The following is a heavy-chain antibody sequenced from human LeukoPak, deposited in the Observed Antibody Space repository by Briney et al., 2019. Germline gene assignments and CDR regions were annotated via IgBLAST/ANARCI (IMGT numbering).Heavy chain of an antibody. CDR1: GGTFSSYA. J-gene: IGHJ5*02. V-gene: IGHV1-69*05. CDR2: IIPIFGTA. Sequence: GSSVKVSCKASGGTFSSYAISWVRQAPGQGLEWMGGIIPIFGTANYAQKFQGRVTITTDESTSTAYMELSSLRSEDTAVYYCARNYDSTYNWFDPWGQGTPVTVSS. CDR3: ARNYDSTYNWFDP. D-gene: IGHD3-22*01.